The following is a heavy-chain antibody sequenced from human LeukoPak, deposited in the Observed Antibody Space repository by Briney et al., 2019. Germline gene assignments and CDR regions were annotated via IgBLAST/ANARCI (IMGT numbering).Heavy chain of an antibody. V-gene: IGHV4-39*01. Sequence: ASETLSLTCTVSGGSISSSSYYWGWIRQPPGKGLEWIGSIYYSGSTYYNPSLKSRVTISVDTSKNQFSLKLSSVTAADTAVYYCARHSAPSIAAAGPLDYWGQGTLVTVSS. CDR3: ARHSAPSIAAAGPLDY. D-gene: IGHD6-13*01. CDR2: IYYSGST. J-gene: IGHJ4*02. CDR1: GGSISSSSYY.